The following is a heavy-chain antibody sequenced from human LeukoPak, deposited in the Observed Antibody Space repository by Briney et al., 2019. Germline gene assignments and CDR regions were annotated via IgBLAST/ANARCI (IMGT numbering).Heavy chain of an antibody. CDR3: ARGSWDF. D-gene: IGHD3-10*01. V-gene: IGHV3-23*01. J-gene: IGHJ4*02. CDR1: GFTFNSYA. Sequence: GGSLRLSCAASGFTFNSYAMSWVRQAPRKGLEWVSAISGSGSTTYYADSVKGRFTMSRDNSKNTLYLHMNRLRGEDTAVYYCARGSWDFWGQGTLVTVSS. CDR2: ISGSGSTT.